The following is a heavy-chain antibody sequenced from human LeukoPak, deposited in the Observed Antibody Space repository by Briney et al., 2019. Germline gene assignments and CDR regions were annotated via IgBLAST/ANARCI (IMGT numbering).Heavy chain of an antibody. CDR2: ISSSSSYI. CDR3: ARDRSWSGLFDY. CDR1: GFTVSSNY. J-gene: IGHJ4*02. Sequence: GGSLRLSCAASGFTVSSNYMSWVRQAPGKGLEWVPSISSSSSYIYYADSVKGRFTISRDNAKNSLYLQMNSLRAEDTAVYYCARDRSWSGLFDYWGQGTLVTVSS. V-gene: IGHV3-21*01. D-gene: IGHD3-3*01.